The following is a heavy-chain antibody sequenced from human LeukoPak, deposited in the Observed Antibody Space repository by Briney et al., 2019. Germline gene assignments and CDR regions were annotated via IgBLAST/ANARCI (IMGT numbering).Heavy chain of an antibody. V-gene: IGHV3-64D*06. J-gene: IGHJ6*02. Sequence: GGSLRLSCSGSGFTLQNYAMYWVRQAPGKELEQVSLTHGNGGNTDYADSVKGRFTISRDYSKNTLYLQLTSLSVEDTAVYYCVRDYYGMDVWGQGTTVTVSS. D-gene: IGHD3-10*01. CDR1: GFTLQNYA. CDR3: VRDYYGMDV. CDR2: THGNGGNT.